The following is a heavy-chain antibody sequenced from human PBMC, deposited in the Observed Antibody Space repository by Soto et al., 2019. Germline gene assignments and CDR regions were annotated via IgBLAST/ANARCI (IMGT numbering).Heavy chain of an antibody. J-gene: IGHJ4*02. CDR1: GGSISSGDYY. V-gene: IGHV4-30-4*01. CDR2: IYDGGTT. CDR3: ARGPSGDKVDY. D-gene: IGHD7-27*01. Sequence: SETLSLTCTVSGGSISSGDYYWSWIRQPPGKGLEWIGYIYDGGTTYSSPSLKGRVTISADTSETQFSLKLNSVSAADTAVYYCARGPSGDKVDYWGQGIQVTVSS.